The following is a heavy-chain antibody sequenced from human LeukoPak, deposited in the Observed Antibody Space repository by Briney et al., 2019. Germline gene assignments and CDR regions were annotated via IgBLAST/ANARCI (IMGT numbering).Heavy chain of an antibody. D-gene: IGHD6-13*01. V-gene: IGHV4-34*01. Sequence: SETLSLTCAVYGGSFSGYYWSWIRQPPGKGLEWIWEINHSGSTNYNPSLKSRVTISVDTSKDQFSLKLSSVTAADTAVYYCARLLQRKGIAAAGTLIYMDVWGKGTTVTVSS. J-gene: IGHJ6*03. CDR3: ARLLQRKGIAAAGTLIYMDV. CDR1: GGSFSGYY. CDR2: INHSGST.